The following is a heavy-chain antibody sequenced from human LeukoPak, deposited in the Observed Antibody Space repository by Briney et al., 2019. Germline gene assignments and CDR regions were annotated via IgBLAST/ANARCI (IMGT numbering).Heavy chain of an antibody. CDR1: GGSINRSTYY. Sequence: SETLSLTCTVSGGSINRSTYYWGWIRQSPGKGLEWIGSIYYSGSTYYNPSLKSRVTISVDTSKNQFSLKLSSVTAADTAVYYCARDERSGGQRDYWSQGTLVTVSS. CDR3: ARDERSGGQRDY. J-gene: IGHJ4*02. D-gene: IGHD6-19*01. V-gene: IGHV4-39*07. CDR2: IYYSGST.